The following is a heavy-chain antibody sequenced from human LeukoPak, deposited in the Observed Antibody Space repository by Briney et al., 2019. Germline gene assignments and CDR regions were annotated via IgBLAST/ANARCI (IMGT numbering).Heavy chain of an antibody. CDR2: INHSGST. J-gene: IGHJ4*02. Sequence: SETLSLTCAVYGGSLGGYSWSWIRQPPGKGLEWIGEINHSGSTNYNPSLKGRVTISLDTSKNQFSLKLSSVTAADTAVYYCANSIDFDYGDYYFDYWGQGALVTISS. CDR1: GGSLGGYS. CDR3: ANSIDFDYGDYYFDY. D-gene: IGHD4-17*01. V-gene: IGHV4-34*01.